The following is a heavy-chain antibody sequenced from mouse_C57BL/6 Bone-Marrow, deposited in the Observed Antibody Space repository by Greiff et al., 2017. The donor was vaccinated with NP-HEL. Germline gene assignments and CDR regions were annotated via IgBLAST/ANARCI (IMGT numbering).Heavy chain of an antibody. CDR1: GYAFSSYW. CDR2: IYPGDGDT. D-gene: IGHD2-5*01. V-gene: IGHV1-80*01. CDR3: ARSHYSNPNWYFDV. Sequence: VQLQQSGAELVKPGASVKISCKASGYAFSSYWMNWVKQRPGKGLEWIGQIYPGDGDTNYNGKFKGKATLTADKSSSTAYMQLSSLTSEDSAVYFCARSHYSNPNWYFDVWGTGTTVTVSS. J-gene: IGHJ1*03.